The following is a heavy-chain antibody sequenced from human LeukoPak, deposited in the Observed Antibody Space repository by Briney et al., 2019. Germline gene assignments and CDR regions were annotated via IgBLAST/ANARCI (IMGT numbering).Heavy chain of an antibody. V-gene: IGHV3-30*02. D-gene: IGHD6-13*01. J-gene: IGHJ4*02. CDR3: AKAFGSSWSLFHY. Sequence: GGPLRLSCAASGFTFSSYGMHWVRQAPGKGLEWEAFIQSDGSNKYYADSVKGRFTISRDISKNTLYLQMNSLRAEDTATFYCAKAFGSSWSLFHYWGQGTLVTVSS. CDR2: IQSDGSNK. CDR1: GFTFSSYG.